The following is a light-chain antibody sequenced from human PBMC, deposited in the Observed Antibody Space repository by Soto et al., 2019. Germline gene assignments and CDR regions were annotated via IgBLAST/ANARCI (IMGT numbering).Light chain of an antibody. CDR1: QSISSSY. CDR2: GAS. J-gene: IGKJ3*01. Sequence: EIVLTQSPGTLSLSPGERATLSCRASQSISSSYLAWYQQRPGQAPRLLIFGASYRASGIPDRFSGSGSGTDFALTICRLELEDFAVYYCQQYSSSPPEFTFGPGTRVDSK. CDR3: QQYSSSPPEFT. V-gene: IGKV3-20*01.